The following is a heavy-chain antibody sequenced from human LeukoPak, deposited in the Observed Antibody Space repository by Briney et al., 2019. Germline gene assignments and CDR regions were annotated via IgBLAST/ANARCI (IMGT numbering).Heavy chain of an antibody. D-gene: IGHD6-19*01. J-gene: IGHJ6*03. Sequence: PSETLSLTCTVSGGSISSYYWSWIRQPAGKGLEWIGRIYTSGSTNYNPSLKSRVTMSVDTSKNQFSLKLSSVTAADTAAYYCARDRPPGAVAGTRHYYYYMDVWGKGTTVTVSS. CDR3: ARDRPPGAVAGTRHYYYYMDV. CDR1: GGSISSYY. V-gene: IGHV4-4*07. CDR2: IYTSGST.